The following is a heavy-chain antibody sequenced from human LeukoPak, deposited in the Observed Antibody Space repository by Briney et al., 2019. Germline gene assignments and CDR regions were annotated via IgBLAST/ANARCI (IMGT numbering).Heavy chain of an antibody. CDR1: GFTFSSYG. CDR2: IRFDGSFK. D-gene: IGHD6-13*01. V-gene: IGHV3-30*02. J-gene: IGHJ3*02. Sequence: GGSLRLSCAASGFTFSSYGMHWVRQAPGKGLEWVAFIRFDGSFKSYADSVKGRFTISRDNSKNTLFLQMNSLRAEDTAVYYCAKEHGGSSWYEDAFDIWGQGTMVTVSS. CDR3: AKEHGGSSWYEDAFDI.